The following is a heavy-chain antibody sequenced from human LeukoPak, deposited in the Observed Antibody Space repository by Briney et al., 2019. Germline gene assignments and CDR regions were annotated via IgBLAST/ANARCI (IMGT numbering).Heavy chain of an antibody. Sequence: SETLSLTCTVSGGSISSYYWSWLRQPPGKGLEWIGYIYYSGSTTHNPSLKSRVTISVDTSKNQFSLKLSSVTAADTAVYYCASSIGRGYSQYWGQGTLVTVSS. J-gene: IGHJ4*02. D-gene: IGHD5-18*01. CDR2: IYYSGST. V-gene: IGHV4-59*08. CDR3: ASSIGRGYSQY. CDR1: GGSISSYY.